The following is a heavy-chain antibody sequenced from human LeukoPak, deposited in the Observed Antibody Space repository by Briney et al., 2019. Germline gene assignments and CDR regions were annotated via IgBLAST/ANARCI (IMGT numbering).Heavy chain of an antibody. J-gene: IGHJ4*02. CDR2: ISRTSTYI. CDR1: GFTFSSYS. CDR3: AREPPYYDSSGYYFDY. D-gene: IGHD3-22*01. Sequence: KPGGSLRLSCAASGFTFSSYSMNWVRQAPGKGLEWVSSISRTSTYIYYADSLKGRFTISRDNAKNSLYLQMNSLRAEDTAVYYCAREPPYYDSSGYYFDYWGQGTLVTVSS. V-gene: IGHV3-21*01.